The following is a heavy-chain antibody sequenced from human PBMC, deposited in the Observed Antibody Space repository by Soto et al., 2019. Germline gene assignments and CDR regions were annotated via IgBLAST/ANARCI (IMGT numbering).Heavy chain of an antibody. CDR2: IYYSGST. V-gene: IGHV4-39*01. D-gene: IGHD2-2*01. CDR1: GGSISSSSYY. Sequence: QLQLQESGPGLVKPSETLSLTCTVSGGSISSSSYYWGWIRQPPGKGLEWIGSIYYSGSTYYNPPLKSRVTISVDTSKNQFPLTLSSVTAADTAVYYCATDIVVVPAAHPIDYWGQGTLVTVSS. J-gene: IGHJ4*02. CDR3: ATDIVVVPAAHPIDY.